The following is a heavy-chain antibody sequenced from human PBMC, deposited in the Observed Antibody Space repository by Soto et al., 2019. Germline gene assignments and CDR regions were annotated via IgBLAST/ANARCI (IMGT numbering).Heavy chain of an antibody. J-gene: IGHJ4*02. CDR2: ISAYNGNT. D-gene: IGHD6-19*01. V-gene: IGHV1-18*01. Sequence: ASVNGSCKASGYTFTSYGISWVRQAPGQGLEWMGWISAYNGNTNYEQQLQGRVTMTTDTSTSTAYMEMRSLRSDDTAVYYCARARSSGWYFYWGQGTLVTVSS. CDR3: ARARSSGWYFY. CDR1: GYTFTSYG.